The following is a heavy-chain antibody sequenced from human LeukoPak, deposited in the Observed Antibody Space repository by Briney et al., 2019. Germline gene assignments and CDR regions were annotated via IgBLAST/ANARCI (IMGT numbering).Heavy chain of an antibody. J-gene: IGHJ6*03. D-gene: IGHD6-19*01. CDR2: ISSSSSYI. CDR3: ARGRSSGYYYMDV. Sequence: GGSLRLSCAASGFTFSSYSMNWVRQAPGKGLEWVSSISSSSSYIYYADSVKGRFTISRDNAKNSLYLQMNSLRAEDTAVYYCARGRSSGYYYMDVWGKGTTVTISS. CDR1: GFTFSSYS. V-gene: IGHV3-21*01.